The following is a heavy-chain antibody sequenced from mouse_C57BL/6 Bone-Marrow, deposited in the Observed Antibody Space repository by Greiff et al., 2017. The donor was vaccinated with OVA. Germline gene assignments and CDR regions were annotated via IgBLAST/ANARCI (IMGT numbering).Heavy chain of an antibody. Sequence: EVQGVESGEGLVKPGGSLKLSCAASGFTFSSYAMSWVRQTPEKRLEWVAYISSGGDYIYYADTVKGRFTISRDNARNTLYLQMSSLKSEDTAMYYCTRDRVRYGSSPFDYWGQGTTLTVSS. CDR1: GFTFSSYA. CDR3: TRDRVRYGSSPFDY. CDR2: ISSGGDYI. V-gene: IGHV5-9-1*02. D-gene: IGHD1-1*01. J-gene: IGHJ2*01.